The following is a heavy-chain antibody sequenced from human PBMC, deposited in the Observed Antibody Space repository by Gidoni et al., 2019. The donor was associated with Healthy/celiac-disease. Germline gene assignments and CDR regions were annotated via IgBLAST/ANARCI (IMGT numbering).Heavy chain of an antibody. CDR3: ARLTTSSHSLNWFDP. J-gene: IGHJ5*02. V-gene: IGHV5-51*01. CDR1: GYRFTSYG. CDR2: IYPGDSDT. Sequence: EVQLVQSGAEVKQPGESLKISCKGSGYRFTSYGIGWVRQMPGKGLEWKGIIYPGDSDTRYSPSFQGQVTISADKSISTAYLQWSSLKASDTAMYYCARLTTSSHSLNWFDPWGQGTLVTVSS. D-gene: IGHD2-2*01.